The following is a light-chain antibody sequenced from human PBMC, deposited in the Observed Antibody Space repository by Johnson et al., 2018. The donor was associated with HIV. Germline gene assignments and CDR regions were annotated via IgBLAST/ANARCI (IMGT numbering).Light chain of an antibody. CDR1: SSNIGTNY. V-gene: IGLV1-51*02. CDR2: ENN. J-gene: IGLJ1*01. CDR3: GTWYSSLSAGV. Sequence: QSVLTQPPSASAAPGQKVTISCSGSSSNIGTNYVSWYQQFPGTAPKLLIYENNKRPSGIPDRFSGSKSGTSATLGITGLQTGDEADYYCGTWYSSLSAGVFGTGTKVTVL.